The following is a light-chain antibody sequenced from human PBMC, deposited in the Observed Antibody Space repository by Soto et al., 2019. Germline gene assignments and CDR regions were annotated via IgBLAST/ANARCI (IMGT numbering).Light chain of an antibody. V-gene: IGKV1-12*01. CDR3: QQGDSFPFT. CDR2: AAS. CDR1: QDISSW. J-gene: IGKJ4*01. Sequence: DIQMTQSPSSVSASVGDRVTISCRASQDISSWVAWYQQKPGRAPKLLNSAASSLHSGVPRRFSGSGSGTDFSLIISILQPEDFATYFCQQGDSFPFTFGGGTKLEI.